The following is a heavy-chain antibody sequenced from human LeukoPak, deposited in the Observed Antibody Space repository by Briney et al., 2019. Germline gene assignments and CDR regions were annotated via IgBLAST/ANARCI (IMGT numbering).Heavy chain of an antibody. V-gene: IGHV3-33*01. Sequence: GRSLRLTCAASGFTFSSYGMHWVRQGPGQGLEWVTFIWYDGTDKNYADSVKGRFTISRDNSKNTLYLQMNSLRAEDTAVYYCARSGSTYYNGMHVWGQGTTVTVSS. CDR3: ARSGSTYYNGMHV. CDR2: IWYDGTDK. CDR1: GFTFSSYG. J-gene: IGHJ6*02. D-gene: IGHD3-10*01.